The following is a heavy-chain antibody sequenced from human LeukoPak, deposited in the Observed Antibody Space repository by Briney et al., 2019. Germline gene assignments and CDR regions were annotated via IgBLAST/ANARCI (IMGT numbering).Heavy chain of an antibody. CDR1: GFTFSSYS. D-gene: IGHD1-14*01. J-gene: IGHJ4*02. Sequence: GGSLRLSCAASGFTFSSYSMNWVRQAPGKGLEWVSYISSSSTIYYADSVKGRFTISRDNAKNSLYLQMNSLRAEDTAVYYCARALTQHPLWGQGTLVTVSS. CDR3: ARALTQHPL. V-gene: IGHV3-48*01. CDR2: ISSSSTI.